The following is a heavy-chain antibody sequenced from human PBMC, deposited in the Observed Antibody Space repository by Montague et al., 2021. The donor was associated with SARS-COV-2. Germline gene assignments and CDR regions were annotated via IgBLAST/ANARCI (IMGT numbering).Heavy chain of an antibody. CDR2: IGIGGDT. J-gene: IGHJ4*02. CDR3: ARGGEWSSSSLPDY. D-gene: IGHD6-6*01. V-gene: IGHV3-13*04. Sequence: SLRLSCAASRFTFGGYDMNWVRQAPGKGLEWVSAIGIGGDTYYLGSVKGRFIISRENAKNSLYLQMNRLRVGDTAVYYCARGGEWSSSSLPDYWGQGALVTVSS. CDR1: RFTFGGYD.